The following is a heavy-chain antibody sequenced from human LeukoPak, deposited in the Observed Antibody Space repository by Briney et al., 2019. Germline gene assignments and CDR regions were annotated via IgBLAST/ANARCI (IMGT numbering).Heavy chain of an antibody. CDR2: IYASGNT. CDR1: GGSISSYY. D-gene: IGHD6-13*01. V-gene: IGHV4-4*07. Sequence: PSETLSLTCTVSGGSISSYYWSWVRQPAGKGLEWIGRIYASGNTNYNPSLKGRVTMTIDTSKNQFSLDLSSVTAADTAVYYCARGRGSSWYYFDSWGQGTLVTVSS. J-gene: IGHJ4*02. CDR3: ARGRGSSWYYFDS.